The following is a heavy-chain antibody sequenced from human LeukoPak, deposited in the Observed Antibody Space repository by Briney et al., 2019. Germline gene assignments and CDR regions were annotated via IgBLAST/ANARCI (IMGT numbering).Heavy chain of an antibody. Sequence: GGSLRLSCAASGFTFSSYAMSWVRQALGKGLEWVANIKQDGSGKYYVDSVKGRFTISRDNAKNSLYLQMNSLRAEDTAVYYCATVHDSSLDYWGQGTLVTVSS. V-gene: IGHV3-7*01. CDR2: IKQDGSGK. J-gene: IGHJ4*02. CDR1: GFTFSSYA. CDR3: ATVHDSSLDY. D-gene: IGHD1-1*01.